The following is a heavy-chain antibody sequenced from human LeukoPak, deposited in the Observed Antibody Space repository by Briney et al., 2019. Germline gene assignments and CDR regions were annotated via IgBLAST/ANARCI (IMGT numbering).Heavy chain of an antibody. CDR2: ISSSSSTI. Sequence: PGGSLRLSCAASGFTFSSYSMNWVRQAPGKGLEWVSYISSSSSTIYYADSVKGRFTISRDNAKNSLYLQMNSLRDEDTAVYYCAKGKSVAADEAFDIWGQGTMVTVSS. CDR3: AKGKSVAADEAFDI. D-gene: IGHD6-19*01. J-gene: IGHJ3*02. CDR1: GFTFSSYS. V-gene: IGHV3-48*02.